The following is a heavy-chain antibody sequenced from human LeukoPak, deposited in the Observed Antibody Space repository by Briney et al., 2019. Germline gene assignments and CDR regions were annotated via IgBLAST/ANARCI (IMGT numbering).Heavy chain of an antibody. CDR2: IRSYVDGGTT. CDR3: AKDLPLSGARFFQH. D-gene: IGHD6-25*01. Sequence: GGSLRLSCRLSGLTFSNAWLTWVRQVPGKGLEWVGHIRSYVDGGTTEYAASVRDRFIISRDDSKNTLPLQMSSLKTEDTAVYFCAKDLPLSGARFFQHWGQGTLVTVSS. V-gene: IGHV3-15*01. CDR1: GLTFSNAW. J-gene: IGHJ1*01.